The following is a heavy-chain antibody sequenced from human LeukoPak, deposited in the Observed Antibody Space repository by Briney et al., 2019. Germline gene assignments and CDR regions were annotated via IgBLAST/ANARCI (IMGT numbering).Heavy chain of an antibody. D-gene: IGHD2-15*01. V-gene: IGHV3-53*01. CDR1: GFTVSRNH. Sequence: PGGSLRLSCAAFGFTVSRNHMTLVRQAPGKGLEWVSIIYSGGSTYYADSVRGRFTISRDSSQNTLYLQMNGLRVEDTAVYYCVTLPTGDYWGQGTLVTVSS. CDR3: VTLPTGDY. J-gene: IGHJ4*02. CDR2: IYSGGST.